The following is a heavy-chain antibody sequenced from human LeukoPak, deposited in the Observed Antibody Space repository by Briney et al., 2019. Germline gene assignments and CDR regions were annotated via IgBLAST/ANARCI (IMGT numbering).Heavy chain of an antibody. CDR1: GYTFTGYY. CDR2: INPNSGGT. CDR3: ARSGHRGLYCTNGVCYGPNWSDP. D-gene: IGHD2-8*01. Sequence: ASVKVSCKASGYTFTGYYMHWVRQAPGQGLEWMGWINPNSGGTNYAQKFQGWVTMTRDTSISTAYMELSRLRSDDTVVYYCARSGHRGLYCTNGVCYGPNWSDPWGQGTLVTVSS. J-gene: IGHJ5*02. V-gene: IGHV1-2*04.